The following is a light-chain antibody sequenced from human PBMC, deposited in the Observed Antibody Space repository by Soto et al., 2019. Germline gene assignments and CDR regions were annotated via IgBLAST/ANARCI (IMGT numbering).Light chain of an antibody. V-gene: IGKV3-15*01. J-gene: IGKJ4*01. CDR2: HAS. CDR3: QQYNKWPLT. CDR1: QSVSNN. Sequence: EIVMTQSPATLSVSPGERAILSCRASQSVSNNLAWYQQKPGQAPSLLIYHASTRATGIPARFSGSGSGTEFTLTIRSLQSEDFAVYYCQQYNKWPLTFGGGTKVEIK.